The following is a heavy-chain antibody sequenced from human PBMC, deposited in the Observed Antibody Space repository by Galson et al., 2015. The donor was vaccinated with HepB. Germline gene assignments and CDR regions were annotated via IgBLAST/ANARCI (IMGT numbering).Heavy chain of an antibody. D-gene: IGHD4-17*01. CDR3: ARMKGLRVKSDYYYGMDV. J-gene: IGHJ6*02. Sequence: SETLSLTCAVYGGSFSGYYWSWIRQPPGKGLEWIGEINHSGSTNYNPSLKSRVTISVDTSKNQFSLKLSSVTAADTAVYYCARMKGLRVKSDYYYGMDVWGQGTTVTVSS. CDR2: INHSGST. V-gene: IGHV4-34*01. CDR1: GGSFSGYY.